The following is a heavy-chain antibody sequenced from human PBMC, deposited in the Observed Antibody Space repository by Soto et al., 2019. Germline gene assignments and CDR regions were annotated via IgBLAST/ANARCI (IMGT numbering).Heavy chain of an antibody. D-gene: IGHD2-2*01. V-gene: IGHV4-59*01. J-gene: IGHJ6*03. CDR2: IYYSGST. CDR3: ARVPIPIVVVTAARSSYYYMDV. Sequence: SETLSLTCTVSGGSISSYYWSWIRQPPGKGLEWIGYIYYSGSTNYNPSLKSRVTISVDTSKNQFSLKLSSVTAADTAVYYCARVPIPIVVVTAARSSYYYMDVRRKGTTITVS. CDR1: GGSISSYY.